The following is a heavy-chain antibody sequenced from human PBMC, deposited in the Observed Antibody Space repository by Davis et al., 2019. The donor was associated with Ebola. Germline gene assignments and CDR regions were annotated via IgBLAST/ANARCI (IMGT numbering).Heavy chain of an antibody. Sequence: GGSLRLSCAASGFTVSSNYMNWVRQAPGKGLEWVSYISSSGSTIYYADSVKGRFTISRDNAKNSLYLQMNSLRAEDTAVYYCAREMTHYDILTGYYYYYGMDVWGQGTTVTVSS. D-gene: IGHD3-9*01. CDR1: GFTVSSNY. CDR2: ISSSGSTI. CDR3: AREMTHYDILTGYYYYYGMDV. J-gene: IGHJ6*02. V-gene: IGHV3-48*03.